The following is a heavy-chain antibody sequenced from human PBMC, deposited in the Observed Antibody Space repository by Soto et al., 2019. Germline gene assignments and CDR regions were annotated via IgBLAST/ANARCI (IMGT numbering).Heavy chain of an antibody. CDR1: GFTFSSYW. V-gene: IGHV3-74*01. CDR2: INSDGSST. D-gene: IGHD2-21*02. CDR3: ASFPYCGGDCDTLYYYYGMDV. Sequence: HPGGSLRLSCAASGFTFSSYWMHWVRQAPGKGLVWVSRINSDGSSTSYADSVKGRFTISRDNAKNTLYLQMNSLRAEDTAVYYCASFPYCGGDCDTLYYYYGMDVWGQGTTVTVSS. J-gene: IGHJ6*02.